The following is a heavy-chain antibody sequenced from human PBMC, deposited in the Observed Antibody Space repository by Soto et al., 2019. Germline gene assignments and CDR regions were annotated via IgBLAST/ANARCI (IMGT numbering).Heavy chain of an antibody. CDR2: IYYSENT. D-gene: IGHD3-22*01. Sequence: SETLSLTCTVSGVSISDYYWSWIRQPPGKGLEWIGYIYYSENTNYNPSLKSRVTISVDTSKNQFSLKLNSVTAADTAVYFCARDRAYYDSSGLYFDYWGQGTLVTVSS. CDR3: ARDRAYYDSSGLYFDY. V-gene: IGHV4-59*01. J-gene: IGHJ4*02. CDR1: GVSISDYY.